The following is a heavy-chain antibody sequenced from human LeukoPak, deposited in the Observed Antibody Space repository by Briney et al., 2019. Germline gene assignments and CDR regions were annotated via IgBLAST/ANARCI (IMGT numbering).Heavy chain of an antibody. V-gene: IGHV3-74*01. CDR3: AARPASIAARGVDY. CDR2: INSDGSST. Sequence: GGSLRLSCAASGFTFSSHWMHWVRQAPGKGLVWVSRINSDGSSTSYADSVKGRFTISRDNAKNTLYLQMNSLRAEDTAVYYCAARPASIAARGVDYWGQGTLVTVSS. J-gene: IGHJ4*02. CDR1: GFTFSSHW. D-gene: IGHD6-6*01.